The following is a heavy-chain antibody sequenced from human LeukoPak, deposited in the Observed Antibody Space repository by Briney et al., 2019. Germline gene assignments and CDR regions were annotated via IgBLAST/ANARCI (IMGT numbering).Heavy chain of an antibody. Sequence: GGSLRLSCAASGFTFSSYSMNWVRKAPGRGLEWVAVISYDGSNKYYADSVKGRFTISRDNSKSTLYLQMNSLRAEDTAVYYCARDRFPGYPDLFDYWGQGTPVTVSS. CDR1: GFTFSSYS. CDR3: ARDRFPGYPDLFDY. CDR2: ISYDGSNK. V-gene: IGHV3-30*03. D-gene: IGHD1-14*01. J-gene: IGHJ4*02.